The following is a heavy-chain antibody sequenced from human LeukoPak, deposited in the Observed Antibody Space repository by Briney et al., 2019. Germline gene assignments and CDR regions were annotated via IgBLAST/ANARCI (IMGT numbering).Heavy chain of an antibody. CDR2: IGGSGRSA. CDR1: GFTFRSYA. CDR3: AKLADFWSGYYSSFYYYYMDV. V-gene: IGHV3-23*01. Sequence: GGSLRLSCVGTGFTFRSYAMTWIRQAPGKGLEWVADIGGSGRSAFYADSVKGRFTISRDNAKSTLYVEMHSLRVEDTAVYFCAKLADFWSGYYSSFYYYYMDVWGKGTAVTVSS. J-gene: IGHJ6*03. D-gene: IGHD3-3*01.